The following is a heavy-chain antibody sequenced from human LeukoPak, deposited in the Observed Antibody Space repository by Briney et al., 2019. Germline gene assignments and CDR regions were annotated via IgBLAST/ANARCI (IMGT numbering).Heavy chain of an antibody. D-gene: IGHD3-3*01. J-gene: IGHJ5*02. CDR3: ARVYYDFWSGHHGPFDP. Sequence: ASVKVSCKASGGTFSSYAISWVRQAPGQGLEWMGRIIPILGIANYAQKFQGRVTITADKSTSTAYMELSSLRSEDTAVYYCARVYYDFWSGHHGPFDPWGQGTLVTVSS. V-gene: IGHV1-69*04. CDR2: IIPILGIA. CDR1: GGTFSSYA.